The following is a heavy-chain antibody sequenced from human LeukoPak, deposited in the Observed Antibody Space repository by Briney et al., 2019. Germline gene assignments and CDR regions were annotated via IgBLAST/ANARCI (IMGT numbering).Heavy chain of an antibody. Sequence: SETLSLTCTVSGGSISSGGYCWSWIRQHPGEGLEWIGESYYSGSTYYNPSLKSRVTISVDTYKNQFYLKLSSVTAADTAVYYCARRCVNWFDPWGQGTLVTVSS. CDR3: ARRCVNWFDP. J-gene: IGHJ5*02. CDR1: GGSISSGGYC. CDR2: SYYSGST. V-gene: IGHV4-31*03. D-gene: IGHD1-14*01.